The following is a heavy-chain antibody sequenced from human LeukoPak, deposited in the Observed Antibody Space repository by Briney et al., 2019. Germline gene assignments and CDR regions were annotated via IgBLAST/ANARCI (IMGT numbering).Heavy chain of an antibody. V-gene: IGHV3-23*01. CDR1: GFTFSSYA. J-gene: IGHJ4*02. Sequence: NPGGSLRLSCAASGFTFSSYAMSWVRQAPGKGLEWVSAISGSGGSTYYADSVKGRFTISRDNSKNTLYLQMNSLRAEDTAVYYCAKQYFDILTGYYFSPSFDYWGQGTLVTVS. CDR3: AKQYFDILTGYYFSPSFDY. D-gene: IGHD3-9*01. CDR2: ISGSGGST.